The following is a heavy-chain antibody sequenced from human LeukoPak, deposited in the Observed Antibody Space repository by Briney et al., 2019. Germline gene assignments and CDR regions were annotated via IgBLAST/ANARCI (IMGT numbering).Heavy chain of an antibody. J-gene: IGHJ4*02. CDR2: IISILGIA. D-gene: IGHD1-26*01. CDR3: ARDDNSGSTPY. Sequence: SVKVSCKASGGTFSSYTISWVRQAPGQGLEWMGRIISILGIAYYAQKFQGRVTITADKSTSTAYMELSSLRSKDTAVYYCARDDNSGSTPYWGQGTLVTVSS. CDR1: GGTFSSYT. V-gene: IGHV1-69*04.